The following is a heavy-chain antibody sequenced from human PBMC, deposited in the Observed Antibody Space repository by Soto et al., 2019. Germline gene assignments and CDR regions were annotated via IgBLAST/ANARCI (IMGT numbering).Heavy chain of an antibody. D-gene: IGHD2-21*01. V-gene: IGHV3-74*01. J-gene: IGHJ4*02. Sequence: GESLKISCAASGFTFDYYWMHWVRQAPGKGLVWVSRVHSDGTTTTYADSVKGRFTISRDNSKNTLYLQMNTADTAIYYCTRGGDPYKTGHWGQGPLVTVSS. CDR3: TRGGDPYKTGH. CDR1: GFTFDYYW. CDR2: VHSDGTTT.